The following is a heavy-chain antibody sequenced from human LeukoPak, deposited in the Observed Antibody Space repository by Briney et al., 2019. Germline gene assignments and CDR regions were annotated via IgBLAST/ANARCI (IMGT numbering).Heavy chain of an antibody. J-gene: IGHJ5*02. CDR2: ICDTGNP. V-gene: IGHV4-39*01. CDR1: GDSIRSSGFC. Sequence: SETLSLTCTLSGDSIRSSGFCWGWIRQPPGKGLECVGVICDTGNPYYNPSLKSRVTISVDTSKNQFSLRVTSVTAADTALYYCARHKSGIDWFDPWGQGTLVTVSS. D-gene: IGHD1-14*01. CDR3: ARHKSGIDWFDP.